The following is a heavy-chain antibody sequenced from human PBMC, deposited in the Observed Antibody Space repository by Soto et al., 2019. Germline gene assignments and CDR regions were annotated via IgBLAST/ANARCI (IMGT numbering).Heavy chain of an antibody. J-gene: IGHJ6*02. V-gene: IGHV3-48*02. CDR3: ARDPQRGYSGMEV. D-gene: IGHD2-2*01. Sequence: EVQLVESGGGLVQPGGSLRLYCAASGFSFSTYDMNWVRQAPGKGLEWVSYISSGGQTIKSTDSVKGRFTISRDNAKNSLYLQRSGLSDEDTGVYYCARDPQRGYSGMEVWGQGTTVTVSS. CDR2: ISSGGQTI. CDR1: GFSFSTYD.